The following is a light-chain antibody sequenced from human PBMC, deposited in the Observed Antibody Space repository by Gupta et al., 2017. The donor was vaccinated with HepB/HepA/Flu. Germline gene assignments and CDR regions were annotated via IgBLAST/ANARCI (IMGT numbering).Light chain of an antibody. Sequence: QSALPQPASVSGSPGQSITISCTGSSSDVGSYNLFSWYQQHPGKAPKLMIYEVSKRPSGVSNRFSGSKSGNTASLTISGLQAEDEADYYCCSYAGSSTDVVFGGGTKLTVL. J-gene: IGLJ2*01. CDR2: EVS. CDR1: SSDVGSYNL. CDR3: CSYAGSSTDVV. V-gene: IGLV2-23*02.